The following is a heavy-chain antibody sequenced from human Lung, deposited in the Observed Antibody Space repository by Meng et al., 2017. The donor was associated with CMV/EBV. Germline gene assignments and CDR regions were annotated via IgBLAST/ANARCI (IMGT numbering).Heavy chain of an antibody. CDR2: IKQDESEI. D-gene: IGHD1-1*01. CDR1: GFTFSSFW. V-gene: IGHV3-7*01. CDR3: ARSMLEVNRYYYGMDV. Sequence: ESXKISXAASGFTFSSFWMAWVRQAPGKGLEWVGNIKQDESEIQYVGSVKGRFTITRDNAKNSLFLQMNSLRAEDTAVYYCARSMLEVNRYYYGMDVWGEGXPVTVSS. J-gene: IGHJ6*04.